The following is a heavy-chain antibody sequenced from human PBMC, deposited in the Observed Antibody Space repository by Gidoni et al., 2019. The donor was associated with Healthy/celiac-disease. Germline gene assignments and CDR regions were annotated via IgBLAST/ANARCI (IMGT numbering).Heavy chain of an antibody. Sequence: QVQLVQSVTEVKKPVASVKVSCKASGYTFTGYYMHWVRQAPGQGLEWMGWINPNSGGTNDAQKFQGWVTMTRDTSISTAYMGLSRLRSDDTAVYYCARDGQWFGELWAFDIWGQGTMVTVSS. CDR1: GYTFTGYY. CDR3: ARDGQWFGELWAFDI. J-gene: IGHJ3*02. D-gene: IGHD3-10*01. CDR2: INPNSGGT. V-gene: IGHV1-2*04.